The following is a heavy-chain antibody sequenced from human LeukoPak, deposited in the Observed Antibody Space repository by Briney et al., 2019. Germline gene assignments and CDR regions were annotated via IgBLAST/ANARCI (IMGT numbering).Heavy chain of an antibody. J-gene: IGHJ4*02. Sequence: SETLSLTCTVSGHSINSGYYWGWIRQPPGKGLEWIGSIDHSGSYYSTPSLKSRITISLDSSKKRFFLELTSVTAADTAVYFCARGVPDTSGSHYSGGFYYFDYWGRGTLVSVSS. CDR3: ARGVPDTSGSHYSGGFYYFDY. CDR1: GHSINSGYY. CDR2: IDHSGSY. D-gene: IGHD3-22*01. V-gene: IGHV4-38-2*02.